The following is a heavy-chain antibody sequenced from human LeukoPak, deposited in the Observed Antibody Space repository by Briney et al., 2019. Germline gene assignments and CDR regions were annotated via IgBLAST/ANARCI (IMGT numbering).Heavy chain of an antibody. CDR3: ARARPYTDIVVVPAAPSGRNFDY. V-gene: IGHV4-34*01. Sequence: PSETLSLTCAVYGGSFSGYYWSWIRQPPGKGLEWIGEINHSGSTNYNPSLKSRVTISVDTSKNQFSLKLSSVTAADTAVYYCARARPYTDIVVVPAAPSGRNFDYWGQGTLVTVSS. CDR2: INHSGST. D-gene: IGHD2-2*01. J-gene: IGHJ4*02. CDR1: GGSFSGYY.